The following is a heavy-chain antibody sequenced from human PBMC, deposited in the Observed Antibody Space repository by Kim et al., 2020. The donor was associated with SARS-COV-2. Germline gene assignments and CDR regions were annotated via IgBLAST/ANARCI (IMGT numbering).Heavy chain of an antibody. V-gene: IGHV5-51*01. CDR3: ARQPPVFYYGSGSTDY. J-gene: IGHJ4*02. D-gene: IGHD3-10*01. CDR2: IYPGDSDT. CDR1: GYRFTSYW. Sequence: GESLKISCKGSGYRFTSYWIGWVRQMPGKGLEWMGIIYPGDSDTRYSPSFQGQVTISADKSISTAYLQWSSLKASDTAMYYCARQPPVFYYGSGSTDYCGQATMVTVS.